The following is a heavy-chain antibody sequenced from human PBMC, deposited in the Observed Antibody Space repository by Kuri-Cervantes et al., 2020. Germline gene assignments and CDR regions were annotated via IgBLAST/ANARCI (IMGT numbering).Heavy chain of an antibody. CDR3: TRDVPYYYGSGSSDY. CDR1: GSTFSDAW. D-gene: IGHD3-10*01. V-gene: IGHV3-49*04. Sequence: GGSLRLSCAASGSTFSDAWMSWVRQAPGKGLEWVGFIRSKAYGGTTEYAASVKGRFTISRDDSKSIAYLQMNSLKTEDTAVYYCTRDVPYYYGSGSSDYWGQGTLVTVSS. J-gene: IGHJ4*02. CDR2: IRSKAYGGTT.